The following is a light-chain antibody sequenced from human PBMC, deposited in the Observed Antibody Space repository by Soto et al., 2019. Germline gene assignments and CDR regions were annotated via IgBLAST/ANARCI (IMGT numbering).Light chain of an antibody. V-gene: IGKV3-20*01. J-gene: IGKJ4*01. Sequence: IVLTQSPGTLSLSPGERATLSCRASQSVSSSYLAWYQQKPGQAPRLLIYGASSRATGIPVRFSGSVSGTDFTLTISRLEPEDFAVYYCQPYGRSPLTFGGGTKRDIK. CDR2: GAS. CDR3: QPYGRSPLT. CDR1: QSVSSSY.